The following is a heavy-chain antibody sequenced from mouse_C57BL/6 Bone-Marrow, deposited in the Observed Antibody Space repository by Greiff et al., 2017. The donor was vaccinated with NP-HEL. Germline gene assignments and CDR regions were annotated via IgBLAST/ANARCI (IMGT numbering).Heavy chain of an antibody. CDR1: GYTFTSYW. J-gene: IGHJ2*01. Sequence: QVQLQQSGAELVRPGTSVKLSCKASGYTFTSYWMHWVKQRPGQGLEWIGVIDPSDSYTNYNQKFKGKATLTVDTSSSTAYMQLSSLTSEDSAVYYCAKNGLPYYFDYWGQGTTLTVSS. D-gene: IGHD1-2*01. CDR2: IDPSDSYT. CDR3: AKNGLPYYFDY. V-gene: IGHV1-59*01.